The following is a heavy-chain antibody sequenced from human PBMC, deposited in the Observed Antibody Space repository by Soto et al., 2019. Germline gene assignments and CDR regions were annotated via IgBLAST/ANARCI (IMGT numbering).Heavy chain of an antibody. CDR3: ARGVSLTADYYYMDV. CDR2: IYYSGST. V-gene: IGHV4-31*03. J-gene: IGHJ6*03. CDR1: GGSISSGGYY. Sequence: QVQLQESGPGLVKPSQTLSLTCTVSGGSISSGGYYWSWIRQHPGKGLEWIGYIYYSGSTYYNPSLKSRVTISVDTSKNQFSLKLSSETAADTAVYYCARGVSLTADYYYMDVWGKGTTVTVSS.